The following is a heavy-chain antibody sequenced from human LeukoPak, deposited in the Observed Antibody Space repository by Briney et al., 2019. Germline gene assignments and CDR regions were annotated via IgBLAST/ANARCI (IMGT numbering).Heavy chain of an antibody. CDR2: IKEDGSEK. Sequence: GGSLRLSCTASGVTFSHHWMTWVRQAPGKGLEWVTNIKEDGSEKDYVDSVKGRFTISRDNGKNSLYLQMNSLRGEDTAVYYCARLNWNYADYWGQGTLVTVST. CDR1: GVTFSHHW. J-gene: IGHJ4*02. V-gene: IGHV3-7*01. CDR3: ARLNWNYADY. D-gene: IGHD3-3*01.